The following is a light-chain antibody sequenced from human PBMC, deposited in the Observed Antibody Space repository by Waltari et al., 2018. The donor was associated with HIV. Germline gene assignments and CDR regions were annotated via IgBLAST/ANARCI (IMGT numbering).Light chain of an antibody. Sequence: VTISCTGTSSNIAAGYDVPWYQQRPGTAPKLLIYANIHRPSGVPDRSSVSKSATSASLAITGLQAEDEADYFCQSYDSSLSAYVVFGGGTKLTVL. J-gene: IGLJ2*01. CDR3: QSYDSSLSAYVV. CDR1: SSNIAAGYD. CDR2: ANI. V-gene: IGLV1-40*01.